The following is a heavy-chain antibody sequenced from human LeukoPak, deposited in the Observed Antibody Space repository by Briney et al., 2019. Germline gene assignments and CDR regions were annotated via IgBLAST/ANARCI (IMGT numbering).Heavy chain of an antibody. V-gene: IGHV3-23*01. Sequence: PGGSLRLSCTTAGFNFGEYAMTWVRQAPGKGLEWVSAISGSGGSTYYADSVKGRFTISRDNSKNTLYLQMNSLRAEDTAVYYCAKGQWLVGWWQKDYMDVWGKGTTVTVSS. J-gene: IGHJ6*03. CDR2: ISGSGGST. CDR3: AKGQWLVGWWQKDYMDV. CDR1: GFNFGEYA. D-gene: IGHD6-19*01.